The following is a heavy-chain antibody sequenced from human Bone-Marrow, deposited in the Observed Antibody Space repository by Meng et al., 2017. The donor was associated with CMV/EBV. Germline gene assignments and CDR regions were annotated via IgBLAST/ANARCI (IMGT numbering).Heavy chain of an antibody. D-gene: IGHD1-26*01. Sequence: VSGGSGSCVSYYWSWIRQPPGKGLGWIGYIHCSGSTSYIVSLKSRVTMSVDTSKNQFSLNLNSVTAADTAVYYCARGGTYNGIYFDYWGQGTLVTVSS. CDR2: IHCSGST. CDR1: GGSGSCVSYY. J-gene: IGHJ4*02. V-gene: IGHV4-61*01. CDR3: ARGGTYNGIYFDY.